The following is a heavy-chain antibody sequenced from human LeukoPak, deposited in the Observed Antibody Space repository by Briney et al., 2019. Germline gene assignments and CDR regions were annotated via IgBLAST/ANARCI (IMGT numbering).Heavy chain of an antibody. Sequence: ETLSLTCTVSGGSISSSSYYWGWIRQPPGKGLEWIGSIYYSGSTYYNPSLKSRVTISVDTSKNQFSLKLSSVTAADTAVYYCARHKRFGVVILYYFDYWGQGTLVTVSS. J-gene: IGHJ4*02. CDR3: ARHKRFGVVILYYFDY. CDR1: GGSISSSSYY. D-gene: IGHD3-3*01. V-gene: IGHV4-39*01. CDR2: IYYSGST.